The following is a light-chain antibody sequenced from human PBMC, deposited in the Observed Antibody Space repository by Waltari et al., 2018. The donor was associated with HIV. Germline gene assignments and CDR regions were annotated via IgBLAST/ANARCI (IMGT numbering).Light chain of an antibody. V-gene: IGLV2-11*01. Sequence: QSALTQPRSVSGSPVQSVPISCTATRSAVGGYKYDSWYQQLPGQAPKLMIYDLTERPSVVPDRFSGSKSGNTASLTISGLQAEDEADYYCCSFAGSYTWLFGGGTKLTVL. CDR2: DLT. CDR3: CSFAGSYTWL. J-gene: IGLJ2*01. CDR1: RSAVGGYKY.